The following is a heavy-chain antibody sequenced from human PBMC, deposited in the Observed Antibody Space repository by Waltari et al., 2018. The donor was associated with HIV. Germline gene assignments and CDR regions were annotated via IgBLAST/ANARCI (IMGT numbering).Heavy chain of an antibody. CDR3: VRGSGSF. CDR1: GFAFSRYW. V-gene: IGHV3-7*04. Sequence: EEQLAESGGGLVEPGGSLTVLCEVSGFAFSRYWMSWVRQATGKGPEWVANINENGDEKYHVDSMKGRFVISRDNTKQSLYLEMKNLRVEDTAVYYCVRGSGSFWGQGTLVTVSS. J-gene: IGHJ4*02. D-gene: IGHD2-15*01. CDR2: INENGDEK.